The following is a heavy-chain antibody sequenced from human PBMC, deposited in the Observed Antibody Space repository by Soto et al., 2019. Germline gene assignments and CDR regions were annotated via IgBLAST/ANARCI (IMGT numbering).Heavy chain of an antibody. D-gene: IGHD1-26*01. CDR3: ATSIMGGTNY. J-gene: IGHJ4*02. CDR1: GYTYSNYG. V-gene: IGHV1-3*01. Sequence: APVKLSCKGSGYTYSNYGIHWESHAPGQRPEWGGWINAGNGDTKYSQKCQGRVTITRDTSANTAYMELNSLRFEDTAIDYGATSIMGGTNYWGQGSLVIVSS. CDR2: INAGNGDT.